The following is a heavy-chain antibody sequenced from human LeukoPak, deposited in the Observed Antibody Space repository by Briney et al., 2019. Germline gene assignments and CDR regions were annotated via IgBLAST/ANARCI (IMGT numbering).Heavy chain of an antibody. J-gene: IGHJ4*02. D-gene: IGHD1-14*01. CDR1: GGSFSGYY. V-gene: IGHV4-34*01. CDR2: INHSGST. CDR3: ARGRQLAGGYFDY. Sequence: KPSETLSLTCAVYGGSFSGYYWSWIRQPPGKGLEWIGEINHSGSTNYNPSLKSRVTISVDTSKNQLSLKLSSVTAADTAVYYCARGRQLAGGYFDYWGQGTLVTVSS.